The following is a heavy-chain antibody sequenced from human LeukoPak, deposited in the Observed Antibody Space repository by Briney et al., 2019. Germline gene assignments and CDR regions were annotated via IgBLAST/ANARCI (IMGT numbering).Heavy chain of an antibody. CDR1: GFTFSTYA. D-gene: IGHD6-19*01. CDR3: ALRAGTSYYYYYGMDV. Sequence: GGSLRLSCAASGFTFSTYAMSWVRQAPGKGLEWVSAISGSGGTTYYTDSVKGRFTISRDNSKNTLYVQMNSLRAEDTAVYYCALRAGTSYYYYYGMDVWGQGTTVTVSS. J-gene: IGHJ6*02. V-gene: IGHV3-23*01. CDR2: ISGSGGTT.